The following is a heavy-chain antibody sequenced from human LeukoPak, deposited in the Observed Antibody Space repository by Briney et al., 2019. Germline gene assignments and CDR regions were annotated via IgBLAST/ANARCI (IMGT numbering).Heavy chain of an antibody. J-gene: IGHJ4*02. Sequence: GGSLRLSCAVSGFTVASNYMSWVRQAPGEGLEWVSVIYAGGTTNYADSVRARFTISRDNSANTLYLQMDNLRVEDTAVYYCVRDHFYDYSGYYDHWGQGTRVTVSS. D-gene: IGHD3-9*01. CDR2: IYAGGTT. V-gene: IGHV3-66*01. CDR1: GFTVASNY. CDR3: VRDHFYDYSGYYDH.